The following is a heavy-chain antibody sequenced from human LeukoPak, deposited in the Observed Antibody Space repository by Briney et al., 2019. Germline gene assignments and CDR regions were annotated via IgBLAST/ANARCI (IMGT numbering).Heavy chain of an antibody. CDR1: GYTFTSYY. V-gene: IGHV1-46*01. CDR2: INPSGGST. J-gene: IGHJ6*03. D-gene: IGHD1-1*01. Sequence: ASVKVSCKASGYTFTSYYMHWLRQAPGQGLEWMGIINPSGGSTSYAQKFQGRVTMTRDMSTSTVYMELSSLRSEDTAVYYCARDPPAHNGYYYYMDVWGKGTTVTVSS. CDR3: ARDPPAHNGYYYYMDV.